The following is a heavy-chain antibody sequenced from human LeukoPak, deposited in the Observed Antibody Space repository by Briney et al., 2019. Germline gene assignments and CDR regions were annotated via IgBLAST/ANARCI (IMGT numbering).Heavy chain of an antibody. CDR1: GFTFSSYA. Sequence: PGGSLRLSCAASGFTFSSYAMSWVRQAPGKGLEWVSAISGSGGSTYYADSVKGRFTISRDNSKNTLYLQMNSLRAEDTAVYYCAAHSLYGGSVDYWGQGTLVTVSS. CDR3: AAHSLYGGSVDY. V-gene: IGHV3-23*01. CDR2: ISGSGGST. J-gene: IGHJ4*02. D-gene: IGHD4-23*01.